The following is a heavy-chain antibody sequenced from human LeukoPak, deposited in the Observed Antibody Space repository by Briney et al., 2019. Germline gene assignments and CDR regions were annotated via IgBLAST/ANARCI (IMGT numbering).Heavy chain of an antibody. CDR1: GYTFTGYY. V-gene: IGHV1-2*02. J-gene: IGHJ4*02. CDR2: INPNSGGT. D-gene: IGHD2-15*01. Sequence: ASVKVSCKASGYTFTGYYMHWVRQAPGQGLEWMGWINPNSGGTNYAQKFQGRVTMTRDTSISTAYMELSRLGSDDTAVYYCARGSPGVVVVAAIDYWGQGTLVTVSS. CDR3: ARGSPGVVVVAAIDY.